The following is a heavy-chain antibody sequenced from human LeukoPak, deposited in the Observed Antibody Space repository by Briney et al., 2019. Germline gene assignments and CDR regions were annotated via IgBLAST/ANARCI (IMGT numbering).Heavy chain of an antibody. D-gene: IGHD1-26*01. CDR3: ARHYFNGGSYSTLNWFDP. CDR1: GGSISSSSYY. Sequence: PSETLSLTCTVSGGSISSSSYYWGWIRQPPGKGLEWIGSIYYSGSTYYNPSLKSRVTISVDTSKNQFSLKLSSVTAADTAVYYCARHYFNGGSYSTLNWFDPWGQGTLVTVSS. CDR2: IYYSGST. J-gene: IGHJ5*02. V-gene: IGHV4-39*01.